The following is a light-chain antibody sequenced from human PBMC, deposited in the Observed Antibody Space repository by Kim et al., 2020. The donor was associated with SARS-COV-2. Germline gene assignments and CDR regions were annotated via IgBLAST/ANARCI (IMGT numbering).Light chain of an antibody. V-gene: IGLV3-1*01. CDR2: QDS. J-gene: IGLJ1*01. Sequence: SYELTQPPSVSVSPGQTASITCSGDKLGDKYACWYQQKPGQSPVLVIYQDSKRPSGIRERFSGSNSGNTATLTISGTQAMDEADYYCQAWVSSTGSVFGT. CDR1: KLGDKY. CDR3: QAWVSSTGSV.